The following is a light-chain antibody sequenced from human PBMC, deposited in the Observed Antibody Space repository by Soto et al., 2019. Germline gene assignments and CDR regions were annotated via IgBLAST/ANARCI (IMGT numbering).Light chain of an antibody. CDR1: SSDVGGYNY. Sequence: QSVLPQPASVSGSPGQSITISFTGTSSDVGGYNYVSWYQQHPGKAPKLMIYEVSNRPSGVSNRFSGSKSGNTASLTISGLQAEDEADYYCRSYTSSSTLYVFGTWTKLAVL. J-gene: IGLJ1*01. CDR2: EVS. V-gene: IGLV2-14*01. CDR3: RSYTSSSTLYV.